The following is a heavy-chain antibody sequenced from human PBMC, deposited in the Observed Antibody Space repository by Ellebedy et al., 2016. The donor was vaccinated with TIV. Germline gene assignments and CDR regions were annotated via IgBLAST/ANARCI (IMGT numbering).Heavy chain of an antibody. D-gene: IGHD2-2*01. CDR1: GFTFTNAW. CDR3: TTDPAVVVLKGDYYYYGMAV. Sequence: GESLKISCAASGFTFTNAWMSWVRQAPGKGLEWVGRIKSKTDGGTIDYAAPVKGRFTISRDDSKNTLYLQMNSLKTEDTAVYYCTTDPAVVVLKGDYYYYGMAVWGQGTTVTVSS. CDR2: IKSKTDGGTI. J-gene: IGHJ6*02. V-gene: IGHV3-15*01.